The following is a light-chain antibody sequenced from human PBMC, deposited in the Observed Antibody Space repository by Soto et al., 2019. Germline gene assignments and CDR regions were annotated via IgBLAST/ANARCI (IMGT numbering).Light chain of an antibody. J-gene: IGKJ4*01. CDR3: QQYGVSPT. Sequence: DIQMTQSPSTLSSSLGDRVTITFRASQSIGSWLAWYQQKPGKAPNLLIYAASSLQSGVPSRFSGSGSGTDFTLTISSLEPEDFAVYYCQQYGVSPTFGGGTKVDI. V-gene: IGKV1-5*01. CDR1: QSIGSW. CDR2: AAS.